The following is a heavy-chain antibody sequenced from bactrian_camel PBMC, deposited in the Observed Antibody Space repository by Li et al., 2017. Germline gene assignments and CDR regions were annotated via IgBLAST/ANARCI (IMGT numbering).Heavy chain of an antibody. J-gene: IGHJ4*01. CDR1: GFTFSNAA. V-gene: IGHV3S40*01. D-gene: IGHD1*01. Sequence: VQLVESGGDSVQAGGSLRLSCAASGFTFSNAAMSWVRQAPGKGLEWVSRITDREAAYYADSVKGRFTISRDNAKKYVYLQLTGLKTEDTAMYYCLRGSAPSFGLEHGLDLPFTLWGHGTQVTVS. CDR2: ITDREAA. CDR3: LRGSAPSFGLEHGLDLPFTL.